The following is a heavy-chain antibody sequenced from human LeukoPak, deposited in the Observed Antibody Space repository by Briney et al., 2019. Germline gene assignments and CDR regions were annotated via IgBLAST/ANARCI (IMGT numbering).Heavy chain of an antibody. CDR1: GYTFTGYY. Sequence: GASVKVSCKASGYTFTGYYMHWVRQAPGQGLEWMGRINPNSGGTNYAQKFQGRVTMTRDTSISTAYVELSRLRSDDTAVYYCARDREITFGGVIAYYYYYMDVWGKGTTVTVSS. D-gene: IGHD3-16*02. CDR3: ARDREITFGGVIAYYYYYMDV. J-gene: IGHJ6*03. CDR2: INPNSGGT. V-gene: IGHV1-2*06.